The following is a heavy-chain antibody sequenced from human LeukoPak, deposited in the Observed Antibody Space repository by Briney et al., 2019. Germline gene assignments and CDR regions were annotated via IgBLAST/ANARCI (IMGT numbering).Heavy chain of an antibody. CDR1: GFTFSDYT. CDR2: FSSGSTYI. CDR3: ARANSGYYDFWSGYSLLDYMDV. Sequence: GGSLRLSCAASGFTFSDYTMNWVRQAPGKGLEWVSSFSSGSTYIYYTDSVEGRFTISRDNAKNSLYLQMNSLRAEDTAVYYCARANSGYYDFWSGYSLLDYMDVWGKGTTVTVSS. D-gene: IGHD3-3*01. J-gene: IGHJ6*03. V-gene: IGHV3-21*01.